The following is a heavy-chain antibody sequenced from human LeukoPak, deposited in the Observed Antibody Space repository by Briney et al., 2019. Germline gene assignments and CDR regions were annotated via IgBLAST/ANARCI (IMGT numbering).Heavy chain of an antibody. Sequence: SETLSLTCAVYGGSFSGYYWSWIRQPPGKGLEWIGEINHSGSTNYNPSLNSRVTISVDTSKNQFSLKLSSVTAADTAVYYCATWAVLRYFDWLPKPRPSYYYYGMDVWGQGTTVTVSS. CDR3: ATWAVLRYFDWLPKPRPSYYYYGMDV. J-gene: IGHJ6*02. V-gene: IGHV4-34*01. CDR1: GGSFSGYY. D-gene: IGHD3-9*01. CDR2: INHSGST.